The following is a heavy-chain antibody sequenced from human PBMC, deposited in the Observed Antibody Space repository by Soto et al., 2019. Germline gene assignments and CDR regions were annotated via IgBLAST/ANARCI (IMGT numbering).Heavy chain of an antibody. CDR3: ATPSAVAGPFDY. V-gene: IGHV5-10-1*01. J-gene: IGHJ4*02. CDR1: GYRFTSSW. Sequence: GQSLKTSCKGSGYRFTSSWISWVRQMPGKGLEWMGRIDPSDSYTNYSPSFQGHVTISADKSISTAYLQWSSLKASDTAMYYCATPSAVAGPFDYWGQGTLVTVSA. D-gene: IGHD6-19*01. CDR2: IDPSDSYT.